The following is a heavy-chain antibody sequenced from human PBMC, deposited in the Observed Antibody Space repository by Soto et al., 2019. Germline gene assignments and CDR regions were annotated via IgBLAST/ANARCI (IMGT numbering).Heavy chain of an antibody. CDR2: IYYSGST. D-gene: IGHD3-3*01. CDR1: GCSISSYY. V-gene: IGHV4-59*01. J-gene: IGHJ6*02. Sequence: SDTLSLTCPFSGCSISSYYGSWIRTPPGKGLEWIGYIYYSGSTNYNPSLKSRVTISVDTSKNQFSLKLSSVTAADTAVYYCARARLLEWLLPPGVPYYGMDVWGQGTTVTVSS. CDR3: ARARLLEWLLPPGVPYYGMDV.